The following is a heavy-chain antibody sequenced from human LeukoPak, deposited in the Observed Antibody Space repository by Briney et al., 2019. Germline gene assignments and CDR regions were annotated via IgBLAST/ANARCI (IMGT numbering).Heavy chain of an antibody. Sequence: GRSLRLSCAASGFTFSSYGMHWVRQAPGKGLEWVAVISYDGSNKYYADSVKGRFTISRDNSKNTLYLQMNSLRAEDTAVYYCAKDHGSGGYFHEYYFDYWGQGTLVTVSS. CDR3: AKDHGSGGYFHEYYFDY. V-gene: IGHV3-30*18. CDR2: ISYDGSNK. CDR1: GFTFSSYG. D-gene: IGHD1-26*01. J-gene: IGHJ4*02.